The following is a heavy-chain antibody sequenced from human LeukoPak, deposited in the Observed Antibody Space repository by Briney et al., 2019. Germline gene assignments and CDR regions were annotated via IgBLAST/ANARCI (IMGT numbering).Heavy chain of an antibody. J-gene: IGHJ3*02. Sequence: RTSETLSLTCAVYGGSFSNYYWSWIRQPPGKGLEWIGEINHSGSTNYNPSLKSRVTISVDTSKNQFSLKLSSVTAADTAVYYCARVPLLFGGSGSYGAFDIWGQGTMVTVSS. D-gene: IGHD3-10*01. V-gene: IGHV4-34*01. CDR2: INHSGST. CDR3: ARVPLLFGGSGSYGAFDI. CDR1: GGSFSNYY.